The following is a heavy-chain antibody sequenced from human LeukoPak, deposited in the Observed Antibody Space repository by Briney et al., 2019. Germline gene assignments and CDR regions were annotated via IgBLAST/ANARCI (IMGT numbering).Heavy chain of an antibody. CDR2: IRSDGYHT. D-gene: IGHD6-13*01. Sequence: GGSLRLSCGASGFVFDTHDMHWVRQAPGKGLEWVAFIRSDGYHTYYADSVKGRFTISRDNAKNSLYLQMNSLRAEDTAVYYCARETADSSSWYSAYYYYYMDVWGKGTTVTISS. J-gene: IGHJ6*03. CDR1: GFVFDTHD. CDR3: ARETADSSSWYSAYYYYYMDV. V-gene: IGHV3-30*02.